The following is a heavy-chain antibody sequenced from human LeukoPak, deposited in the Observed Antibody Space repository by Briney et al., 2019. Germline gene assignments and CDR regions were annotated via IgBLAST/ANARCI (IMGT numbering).Heavy chain of an antibody. CDR1: GFTVSSNY. CDR3: AKDILLHGDYVFDY. V-gene: IGHV3-53*01. J-gene: IGHJ4*02. CDR2: IYSGGST. D-gene: IGHD4-17*01. Sequence: GGSLRLSCAASGFTVSSNYMSWVRQAPGKGLEWVSVIYSGGSTYYADSVKGRFTISRDNSKNTLYLQMNSLRAEDTAVYYCAKDILLHGDYVFDYWGRGTLVTVSS.